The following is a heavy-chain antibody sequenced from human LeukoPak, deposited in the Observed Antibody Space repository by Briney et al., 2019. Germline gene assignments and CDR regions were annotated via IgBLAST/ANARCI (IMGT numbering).Heavy chain of an antibody. D-gene: IGHD3-22*01. CDR1: GGSISSGGYF. CDR2: IYYSGST. Sequence: ASETLSLTCTVSGGSISSGGYFWTWIRQHPGKGLEWIGYIYYSGSTYYNPSLKSRVIISADTSKNQFSLKLSSVTAADTAVYYCARENGPLLRNSDPWGQGTLVTVSS. V-gene: IGHV4-31*03. CDR3: ARENGPLLRNSDP. J-gene: IGHJ5*02.